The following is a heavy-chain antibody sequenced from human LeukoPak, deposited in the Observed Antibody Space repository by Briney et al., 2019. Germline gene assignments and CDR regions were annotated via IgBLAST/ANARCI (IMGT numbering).Heavy chain of an antibody. CDR1: GFTFSSYW. CDR2: IKQEGSEE. J-gene: IGHJ6*03. CDR3: ARDQRRGSSSWYFYAPRYYYYYMDV. Sequence: GGSLRLSCAASGFTFSSYWMSWGRQAPGKGLEWVANIKQEGSEEYYVDSVKGRFTISRDNAKNSLYVQMNSLRAEDTAVYYCARDQRRGSSSWYFYAPRYYYYYMDVWGKGTTVTVSS. D-gene: IGHD6-13*01. V-gene: IGHV3-7*01.